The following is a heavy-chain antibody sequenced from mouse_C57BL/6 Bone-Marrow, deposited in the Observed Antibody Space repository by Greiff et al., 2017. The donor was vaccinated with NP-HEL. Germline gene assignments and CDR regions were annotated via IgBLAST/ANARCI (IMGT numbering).Heavy chain of an antibody. D-gene: IGHD2-5*01. J-gene: IGHJ4*01. CDR2: IRLKSDNYAT. CDR3: STFPYSIDAMDY. CDR1: GFTFSNYW. Sequence: EVQGVESGGGLVQPGGSMKLSCVASGFTFSNYWMNWVRQSPEKGLEWVAQIRLKSDNYATQYAESVKGRFTISRDDSKSSVYLQMNNLRAEDTGIYYCSTFPYSIDAMDYWGQGTSVTVSS. V-gene: IGHV6-3*01.